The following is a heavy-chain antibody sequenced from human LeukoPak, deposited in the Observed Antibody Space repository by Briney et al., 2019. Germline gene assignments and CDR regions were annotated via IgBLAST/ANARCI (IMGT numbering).Heavy chain of an antibody. CDR2: ISSKSDYT. CDR3: ARTDYYFDY. V-gene: IGHV3-11*03. J-gene: IGHJ4*02. CDR1: GFTFRDYY. Sequence: NPGGSLRLSCAASGFTFRDYYMSWIRQAPGKGLEWVSYISSKSDYTNYADSVKGRFTISRDNAKNSLYLQMNSLRAEDTAVYYCARTDYYFDYWGQGTLVTVSS.